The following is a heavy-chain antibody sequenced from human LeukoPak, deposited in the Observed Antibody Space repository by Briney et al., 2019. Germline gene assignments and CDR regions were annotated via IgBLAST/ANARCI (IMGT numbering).Heavy chain of an antibody. CDR2: ISYDGSNK. J-gene: IGHJ4*02. Sequence: LPGGSLRLSCAASGFTFSSYGMHWVRQAPGKGLEWVAVISYDGSNKYYADSVKGRFTISRDNSKNTLYLQMNSLRAEDTAVYYCARDENDSSGYLTFDYWGQGTLVTVSS. V-gene: IGHV3-30*19. CDR3: ARDENDSSGYLTFDY. CDR1: GFTFSSYG. D-gene: IGHD3-22*01.